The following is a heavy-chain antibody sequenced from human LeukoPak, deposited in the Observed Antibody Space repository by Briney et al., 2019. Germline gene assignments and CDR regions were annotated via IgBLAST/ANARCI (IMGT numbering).Heavy chain of an antibody. J-gene: IGHJ4*02. CDR2: IYPSGAT. Sequence: SETLSLTCAVSGGSFSANYWSRIRQPPGGGLEWIAEIYPSGATQYNPSLTGRVTISADRSKSQFSLRLSSVTAADTAVYYWAGYQLWFQNDVWGQGTLVTVSS. CDR1: GGSFSANY. CDR3: AGYQLWFQNDV. D-gene: IGHD3-22*01. V-gene: IGHV4-34*01.